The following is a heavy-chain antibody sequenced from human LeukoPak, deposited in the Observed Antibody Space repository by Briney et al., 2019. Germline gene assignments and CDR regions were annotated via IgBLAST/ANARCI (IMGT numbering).Heavy chain of an antibody. Sequence: SQTLSLTCTVSGGSISSGGYYWSWIRQHPGKGLEWIGYIYYSGSTYYNPSLKSRVTISVDTSKNQFSLKLSSVTAADTAVYYCARADEGPDYGDYVGYNWFDPWGQGTLVTVSS. J-gene: IGHJ5*02. V-gene: IGHV4-31*03. CDR2: IYYSGST. CDR1: GGSISSGGYY. CDR3: ARADEGPDYGDYVGYNWFDP. D-gene: IGHD4-17*01.